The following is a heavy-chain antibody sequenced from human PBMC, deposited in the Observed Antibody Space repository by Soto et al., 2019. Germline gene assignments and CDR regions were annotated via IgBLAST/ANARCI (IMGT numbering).Heavy chain of an antibody. CDR2: IWYDGSNK. V-gene: IGHV3-33*01. J-gene: IGHJ4*02. CDR3: ARVLTPYSSGWYVLEY. CDR1: GFTFSSYG. D-gene: IGHD6-19*01. Sequence: QVQLVESGGGVVQPGRSPRLSCAASGFTFSSYGMHWVRQAPGKGLQWLAVIWYDGSNKYYADSVKGRFTISRDNSRKTLYLQMNSLRAEDTAVYYCARVLTPYSSGWYVLEYWGQGTLVTVSS.